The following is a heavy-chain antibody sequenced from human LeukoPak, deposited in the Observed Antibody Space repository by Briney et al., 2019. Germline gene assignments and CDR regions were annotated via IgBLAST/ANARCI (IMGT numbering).Heavy chain of an antibody. Sequence: GGSLGLPCAASGFTFSSYAMSWVRQAPGKGLEWVSAISYNGGSTYYADSVKGRFTISRDNSKNTLYLQMNSLRAEDTAVYYCPAGDHLNYGVEYRGQGTLVTVSS. J-gene: IGHJ4*02. CDR2: ISYNGGST. D-gene: IGHD4-17*01. CDR3: PAGDHLNYGVEY. CDR1: GFTFSSYA. V-gene: IGHV3-23*01.